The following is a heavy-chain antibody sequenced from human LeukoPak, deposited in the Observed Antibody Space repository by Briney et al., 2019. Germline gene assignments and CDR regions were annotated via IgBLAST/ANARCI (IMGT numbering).Heavy chain of an antibody. J-gene: IGHJ4*02. V-gene: IGHV3-48*03. CDR2: ISSSGSTI. CDR3: ARASYYYDSSGYYDKFDY. D-gene: IGHD3-22*01. CDR1: GFIFSSYE. Sequence: GGSLRLSCAASGFIFSSYEMNWVRQAPGKGLEWVSYISSSGSTIYYADSVKGRFTISRDNAKNSLYLQMNSLRAEDTAVYYCARASYYYDSSGYYDKFDYWGQGTLVTVSS.